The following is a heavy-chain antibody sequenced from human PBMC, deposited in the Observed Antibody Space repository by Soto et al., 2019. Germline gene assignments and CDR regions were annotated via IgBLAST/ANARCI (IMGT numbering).Heavy chain of an antibody. CDR2: ISWNSGSI. D-gene: IGHD3-16*02. Sequence: GGSLRLSCAASGFTFDDYAMHWVRQAPGKGLEWVSGISWNSGSIGYADSVKGRFTISRDNAKNSLYLQMNSLRAEDTALYYCAKDLGEGTGLITFGGVIVMKARNDAFDIWGQGTMVTVSS. J-gene: IGHJ3*02. V-gene: IGHV3-9*01. CDR3: AKDLGEGTGLITFGGVIVMKARNDAFDI. CDR1: GFTFDDYA.